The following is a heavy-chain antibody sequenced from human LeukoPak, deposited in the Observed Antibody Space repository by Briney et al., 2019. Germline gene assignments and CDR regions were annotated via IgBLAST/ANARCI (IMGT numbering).Heavy chain of an antibody. CDR3: ARGVISLPHYYYYYYMDV. J-gene: IGHJ6*03. V-gene: IGHV1-46*01. CDR2: INPSGGST. Sequence: ASVKVSCKASGYTFTSYYMHWVRQAPGQGLEWMGIINPSGGSTSYAQKFQGRVTMTRDTSTSTVYMELSSLRSEDTAVYYCARGVISLPHYYYYYYMDVWGKGTTVTISS. CDR1: GYTFTSYY. D-gene: IGHD3-10*01.